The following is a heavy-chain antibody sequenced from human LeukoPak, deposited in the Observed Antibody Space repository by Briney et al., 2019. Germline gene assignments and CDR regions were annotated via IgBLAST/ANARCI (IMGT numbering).Heavy chain of an antibody. J-gene: IGHJ4*02. Sequence: SPTLSLTCTVSGGSISSYYWSWIRQPPGKGLEWNGYMSNSGSTNYNPSLKSRVTVSVDTSKNQFSLKLSSVTAADTAVYYCARSITGTRSKFDYWGQGTLVTVSS. D-gene: IGHD1/OR15-1a*01. CDR3: ARSITGTRSKFDY. CDR1: GGSISSYY. CDR2: MSNSGST. V-gene: IGHV4-4*08.